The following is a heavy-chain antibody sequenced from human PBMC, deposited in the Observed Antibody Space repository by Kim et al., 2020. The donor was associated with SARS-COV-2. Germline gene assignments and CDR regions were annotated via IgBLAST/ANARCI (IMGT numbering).Heavy chain of an antibody. J-gene: IGHJ6*02. CDR3: ARGWFSSTRVYYYGMDV. V-gene: IGHV4-34*01. D-gene: IGHD2-2*01. CDR1: GGSFSGYY. CDR2: INHSGST. Sequence: SETLSLTCAVYGGSFSGYYWSWIRQPPGKGLEWIGEINHSGSTNYNPSLKSRVTISVDTSKNQFSLKLSSVTAADTAVYYCARGWFSSTRVYYYGMDVWGQGTTVTVSS.